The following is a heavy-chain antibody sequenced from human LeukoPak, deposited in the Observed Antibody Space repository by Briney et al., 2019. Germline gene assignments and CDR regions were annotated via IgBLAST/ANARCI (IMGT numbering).Heavy chain of an antibody. CDR1: GFTFSSYS. CDR3: ARVISVAGYDY. V-gene: IGHV3-21*01. CDR2: ISSSSSYI. D-gene: IGHD6-19*01. J-gene: IGHJ4*02. Sequence: GGPLRLSCAASGFTFSSYSMNWVRQAPGKGLEWVSSISSSSSYIYYADSVKGRFTISRDNAKNSLYLQMNSLRAEDTAVYYCARVISVAGYDYWGQGTLVTVSS.